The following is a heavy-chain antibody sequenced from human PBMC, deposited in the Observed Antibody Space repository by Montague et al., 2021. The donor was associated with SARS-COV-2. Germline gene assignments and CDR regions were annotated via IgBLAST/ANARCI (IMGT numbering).Heavy chain of an antibody. CDR2: ISTDGSNQ. CDR3: ATRPPYFARPLVPLLDF. CDR1: GFTFSTHA. D-gene: IGHD2/OR15-2a*01. V-gene: IGHV3-30*04. Sequence: SLRFSCAASGFTFSTHAMHWVRQAPGKGLEWVAAISTDGSNQDFADSVKGRFTISRGNSKNTLYIQMNSLRVDDTAIYYCATRPPYFARPLVPLLDFWGQGTLVIVSA. J-gene: IGHJ4*02.